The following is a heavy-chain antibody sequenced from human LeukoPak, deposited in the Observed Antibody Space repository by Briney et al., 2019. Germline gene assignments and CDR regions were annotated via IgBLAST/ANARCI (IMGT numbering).Heavy chain of an antibody. CDR2: IYYSGST. D-gene: IGHD6-13*01. V-gene: IGHV4-59*01. Sequence: PSETLSLTCTVSGGSISSYYWSWIRQPPGKGLEWIGYIYYSGSTNYNPSLKSRVTISVDTSKNQFSLKLSSVTAADTAVYYCARAPNDDYSSSWYYFDYWGQGTLVTVSS. J-gene: IGHJ4*02. CDR3: ARAPNDDYSSSWYYFDY. CDR1: GGSISSYY.